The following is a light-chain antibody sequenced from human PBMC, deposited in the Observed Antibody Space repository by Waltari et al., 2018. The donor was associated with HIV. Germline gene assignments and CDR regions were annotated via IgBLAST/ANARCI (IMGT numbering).Light chain of an antibody. CDR1: SGSVSTTYD. CDR3: VLYVGSGIYV. J-gene: IGLJ1*01. Sequence: QTVVTQEPSFSVSPGGTVTLTCGLTSGSVSTTYDPSWYRQTPGQSPRTLIYNTNIRSSGVPDRFSGSILGNKAALTITGAQADDESRYYCVLYVGSGIYVFGPGTEVTVL. CDR2: NTN. V-gene: IGLV8-61*01.